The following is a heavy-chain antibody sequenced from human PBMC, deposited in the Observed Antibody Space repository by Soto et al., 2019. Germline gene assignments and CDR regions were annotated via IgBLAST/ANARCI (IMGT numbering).Heavy chain of an antibody. Sequence: PGGSLRLSCAASGFTFSSYGMHWVRQAPGKGLEWVAVISYDGSNKYYADSVKGRFTISKDNSKKTLYLQMNNLRAEDTAVYYCAIIDSYGNDYWGQGTLVTVSS. CDR2: ISYDGSNK. J-gene: IGHJ4*02. CDR1: GFTFSSYG. CDR3: AIIDSYGNDY. D-gene: IGHD5-18*01. V-gene: IGHV3-30*03.